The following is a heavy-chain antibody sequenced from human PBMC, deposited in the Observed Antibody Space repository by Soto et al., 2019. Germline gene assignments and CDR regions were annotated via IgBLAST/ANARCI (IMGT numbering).Heavy chain of an antibody. J-gene: IGHJ4*01. CDR2: ISGSSGYT. CDR3: AKGTSSEFLLSFDD. CDR1: GFSFSDSY. V-gene: IGHV3-11*05. Sequence: GGSLRLSCAASGFSFSDSYMSWVRQAPGKGLEWVAYISGSSGYTGYADSVKGRFTISRDNAKNSLFLQMDSLRADDTAVYFCAKGTSSEFLLSFDDWGHGTLVTVSS. D-gene: IGHD3-10*01.